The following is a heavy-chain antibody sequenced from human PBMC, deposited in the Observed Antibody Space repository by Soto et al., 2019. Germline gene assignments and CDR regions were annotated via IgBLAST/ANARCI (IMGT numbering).Heavy chain of an antibody. D-gene: IGHD3-22*01. CDR1: GYTFTGYY. Sequence: GASVKVSWKASGYTFTGYYMHWVRQAPGQGLEWMGWINPNSGGTNYAQKFQGWVTMTRDTSISTAYMELSRLRSDDTAVYYCARDLGRYYYDSCGYPHSAYYYGIDVWAQGTTVTVSS. CDR2: INPNSGGT. V-gene: IGHV1-2*04. CDR3: ARDLGRYYYDSCGYPHSAYYYGIDV. J-gene: IGHJ6*02.